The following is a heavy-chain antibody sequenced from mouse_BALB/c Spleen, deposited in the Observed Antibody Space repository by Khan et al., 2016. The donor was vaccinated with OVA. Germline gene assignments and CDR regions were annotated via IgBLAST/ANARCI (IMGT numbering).Heavy chain of an antibody. CDR1: GYSITTDYA. Sequence: EVQLQESGPGLVKPSQSLSLTCTVTGYSITTDYAWNWIRQFPGNKLEWMGFISYSGNTKYNPSLKSRISITRDTSKNQFFLQLKSVTTEDTARYYCARVYGGDFDDWGQGTTLTVSS. V-gene: IGHV3-2*02. CDR3: ARVYGGDFDD. CDR2: ISYSGNT. D-gene: IGHD1-1*01. J-gene: IGHJ2*01.